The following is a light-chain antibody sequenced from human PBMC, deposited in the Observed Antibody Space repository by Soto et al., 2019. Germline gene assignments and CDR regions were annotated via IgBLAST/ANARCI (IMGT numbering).Light chain of an antibody. CDR3: QQRSNWPPIT. CDR2: GAS. V-gene: IGKV3-11*01. J-gene: IGKJ5*01. CDR1: QFMSSNY. Sequence: EIVMTQSPATLSLSPGDRATLSCRASQFMSSNYLSWYQQKPGQAPRLLIYGASHSAAGIPARFSGSGFGTDFTLTISSLEPEDAAVYYCQQRSNWPPITFGQGTRLEIK.